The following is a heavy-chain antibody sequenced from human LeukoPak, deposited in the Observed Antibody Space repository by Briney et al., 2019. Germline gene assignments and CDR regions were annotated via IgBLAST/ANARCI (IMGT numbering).Heavy chain of an antibody. V-gene: IGHV3-23*01. CDR2: ISGSGGNT. CDR3: SKVDGSGTEMPY. D-gene: IGHD1-7*01. Sequence: GGSLRLSCAASGFIFSSYAMSWVRQAAGKGLEGVSGISGSGGNTYYTVSVKGRFTISRDNSKNTLYLQMNGLRAEDRSVYYSSKVDGSGTEMPYGGQRTLVTVSS. J-gene: IGHJ4*02. CDR1: GFIFSSYA.